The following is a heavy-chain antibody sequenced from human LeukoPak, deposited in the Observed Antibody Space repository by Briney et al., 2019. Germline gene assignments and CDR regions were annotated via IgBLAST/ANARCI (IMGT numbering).Heavy chain of an antibody. CDR1: GGSISSYY. CDR3: ARAGYYYGSGSYYNIPHFDY. V-gene: IGHV4-59*01. J-gene: IGHJ4*02. CDR2: IYYSGST. Sequence: PSETLSLTCTVSGGSISSYYWSWIRQPPGKGLEYVGYIYYSGSTYYNPSLKSRVTISVDTSKNQFSLKLSSVTAADTAVYYCARAGYYYGSGSYYNIPHFDYWGQGTLVTVSS. D-gene: IGHD3-10*01.